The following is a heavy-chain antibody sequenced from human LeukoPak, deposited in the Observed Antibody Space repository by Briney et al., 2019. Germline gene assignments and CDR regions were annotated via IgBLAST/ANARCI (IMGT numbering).Heavy chain of an antibody. CDR3: ARGSGYDSSGYYDY. D-gene: IGHD3-22*01. J-gene: IGHJ4*02. V-gene: IGHV3-30*14. Sequence: GGSLRLSCAASGFTFGSYAMHWVRQAQGKGLEWVAVISYDGSNKYYADSVKGRFTISRDNSKNTLYLQMNSLRAEDTAVYYCARGSGYDSSGYYDYWGQGTLVTVSS. CDR1: GFTFGSYA. CDR2: ISYDGSNK.